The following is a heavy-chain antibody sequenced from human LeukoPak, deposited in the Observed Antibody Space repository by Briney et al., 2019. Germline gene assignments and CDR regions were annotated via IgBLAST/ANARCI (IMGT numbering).Heavy chain of an antibody. CDR1: GGSISSYY. Sequence: SETLSLTCTVSGGSISSYYWSWIRQPPGKGLEWIGYIYYSGSTNYNPSLKSRVTISVDTSKNQFSLKLSSVTAADTAVYYCARTIGGNSLQFGYWGQGTLVTVSS. J-gene: IGHJ4*02. CDR2: IYYSGST. V-gene: IGHV4-59*01. CDR3: ARTIGGNSLQFGY. D-gene: IGHD4-23*01.